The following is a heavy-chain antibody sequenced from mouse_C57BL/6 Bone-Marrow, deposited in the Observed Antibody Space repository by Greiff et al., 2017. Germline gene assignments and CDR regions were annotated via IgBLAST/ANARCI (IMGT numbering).Heavy chain of an antibody. V-gene: IGHV1-82*01. Sequence: QVQLQQSGPELVKPGASVKISCKASGYAFSSSWMNWVKQRPGKGLEWIGRIYPGDGDTNYNGKFKGKATLTADKSSSTAYMQLSSLTSEVSAVYFCARAPICYYGSRYFDVWGTGTTVTVSS. CDR1: GYAFSSSW. CDR3: ARAPICYYGSRYFDV. CDR2: IYPGDGDT. J-gene: IGHJ1*03. D-gene: IGHD1-1*01.